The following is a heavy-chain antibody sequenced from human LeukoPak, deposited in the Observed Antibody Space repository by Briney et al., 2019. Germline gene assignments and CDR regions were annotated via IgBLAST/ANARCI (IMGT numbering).Heavy chain of an antibody. CDR3: AMALRYSSYDMDV. CDR1: EFTFSSFW. CDR2: INSDGSRP. J-gene: IGHJ6*02. Sequence: PGGSLRLSCAASEFTFSSFWMHWVRQAPGKGLVWVSHINSDGSRPTYADSVKGRFTISRDNAKNTLYLQMNSLRAEDTAVYYCAMALRYSSYDMDVWGQGTTVTVSS. V-gene: IGHV3-74*01. D-gene: IGHD3-9*01.